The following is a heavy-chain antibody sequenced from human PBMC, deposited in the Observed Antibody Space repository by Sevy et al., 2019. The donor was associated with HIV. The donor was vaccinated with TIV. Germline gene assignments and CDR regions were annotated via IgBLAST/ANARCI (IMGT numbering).Heavy chain of an antibody. J-gene: IGHJ5*02. D-gene: IGHD3-10*01. Sequence: SVKVSCKASGGTFSSYAISWVRQAPGQGLEWMGGIIPIFGTANYAQKFQGRVTITADEYTSTAYMELSSLRSEDTAVYYCARDYPTRFRELGWFDPWGQGTLVTVSS. V-gene: IGHV1-69*13. CDR3: ARDYPTRFRELGWFDP. CDR1: GGTFSSYA. CDR2: IIPIFGTA.